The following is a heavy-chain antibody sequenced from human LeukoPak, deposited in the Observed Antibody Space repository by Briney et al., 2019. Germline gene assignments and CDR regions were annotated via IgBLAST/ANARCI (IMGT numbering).Heavy chain of an antibody. D-gene: IGHD2-15*01. V-gene: IGHV4-39*01. CDR2: IYYSGST. CDR3: ASRPYCSGGNCRYNDY. CDR1: GGSISSGSYY. Sequence: SETLSLTCTVSGGSISSGSYYWSWIRQPPGKGLEWIGSIYYSGSTYYNPSLKSRVTISVDTSKNQFSLKLSSVTAADTAVYYCASRPYCSGGNCRYNDYWGQGTLVTVSS. J-gene: IGHJ4*02.